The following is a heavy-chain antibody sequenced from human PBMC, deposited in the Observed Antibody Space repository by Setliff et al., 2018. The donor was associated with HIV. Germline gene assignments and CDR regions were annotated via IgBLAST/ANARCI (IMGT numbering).Heavy chain of an antibody. CDR1: GASISDGTYY. J-gene: IGHJ3*02. V-gene: IGHV4-61*09. CDR3: ARSQETSVAATEI. Sequence: PSQTLSLTCAVSGASISDGTYYWSWIRQPAGKGLEWIGHIYIRGGTTNYSPSLKSRVTISLDTSKNQFSLSLSSVTASDTALYYCARSQETSVAATEIWGQGTMVTVSS. CDR2: IYIRGGTT.